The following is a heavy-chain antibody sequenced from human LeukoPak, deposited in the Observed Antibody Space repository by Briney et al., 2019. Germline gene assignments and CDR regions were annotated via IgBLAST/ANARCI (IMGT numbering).Heavy chain of an antibody. CDR3: ARDNYFDY. J-gene: IGHJ4*02. Sequence: PGRSLRLSCAASGFTFSSYAMHWVRQAPGKGLEWVAVISYDGSNKYYADSVKGRFTISRDNSKNTLYLQMNSLRAEDTAVYYCARDNYFDYWGQETLVTVSS. CDR2: ISYDGSNK. CDR1: GFTFSSYA. V-gene: IGHV3-30-3*01.